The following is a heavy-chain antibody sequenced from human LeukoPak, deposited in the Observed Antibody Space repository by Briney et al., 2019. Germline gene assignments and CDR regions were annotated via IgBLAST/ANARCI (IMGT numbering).Heavy chain of an antibody. V-gene: IGHV1-69*06. Sequence: GASVKVSCKASGGTFSSYAISWVRQAPGQGLEWMGGIIPIFGTANYAQKFQGRVTITADKSTSTAYMELSSLRSEDTAVYYCASTGYSSSWYVAFDIWGQGTMVTVSS. D-gene: IGHD6-13*01. CDR3: ASTGYSSSWYVAFDI. J-gene: IGHJ3*02. CDR1: GGTFSSYA. CDR2: IIPIFGTA.